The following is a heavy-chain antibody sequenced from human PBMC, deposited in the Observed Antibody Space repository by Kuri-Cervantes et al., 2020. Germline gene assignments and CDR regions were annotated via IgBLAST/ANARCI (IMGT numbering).Heavy chain of an antibody. CDR2: ISWNSGSI. J-gene: IGHJ4*02. D-gene: IGHD5-18*01. CDR3: AKDWAAMVRGCDY. CDR1: GFTFSSYS. V-gene: IGHV3-9*01. Sequence: GGSLRLSCAASGFTFSSYSMHWVRQAPGKGLEWVAGISWNSGSIGYADSVKGRFTISRDNAKNSLYLKMNSLRAEDTALYYCAKDWAAMVRGCDYWGQGNLVTVSS.